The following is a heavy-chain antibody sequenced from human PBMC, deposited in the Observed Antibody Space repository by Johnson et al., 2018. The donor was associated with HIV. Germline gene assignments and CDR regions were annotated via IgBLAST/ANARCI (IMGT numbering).Heavy chain of an antibody. V-gene: IGHV3-52*01. CDR1: GFTFSSSW. CDR2: IKCDGSEK. D-gene: IGHD5-24*01. CDR3: ARDQRWWLQSPGAFDI. Sequence: VQLVESGGGLVQPGGSLRLSCAASGFTFSSSWMHWVCQAPEKGLEWVADIKCDGSEKYYVDSVKGRLTISRDNSKNTLYLQMGSLRAEDMAVYYCARDQRWWLQSPGAFDIWGQGTMVTVSS. J-gene: IGHJ3*02.